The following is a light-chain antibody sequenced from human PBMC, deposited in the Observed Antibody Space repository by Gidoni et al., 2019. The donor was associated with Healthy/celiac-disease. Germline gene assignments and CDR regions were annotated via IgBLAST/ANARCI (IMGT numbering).Light chain of an antibody. Sequence: DIQMTQSPSSLSASVGDRVTITCQASQDISNYLNWYQQKPGKAPKLLIYDAANLETGVPSRFSGSGSGTDFTFTISSLQPEDIATYYCKRYDNPLTFGGGTKVEIK. CDR1: QDISNY. V-gene: IGKV1-33*01. J-gene: IGKJ4*01. CDR2: DAA. CDR3: KRYDNPLT.